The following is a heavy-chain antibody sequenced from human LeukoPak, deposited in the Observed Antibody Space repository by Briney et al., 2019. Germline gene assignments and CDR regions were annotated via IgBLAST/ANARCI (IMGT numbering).Heavy chain of an antibody. Sequence: ASVKVSCKASGGTFSSYAISWVRQAPGQGLEWMGWISAYNGNTNYAQKLQGRVTMTTDTSTSTAYMELRSLRSDDTAVYYCARGVGYSSSWYYYYYYMDVWGKGTTVTVSS. CDR2: ISAYNGNT. J-gene: IGHJ6*03. CDR1: GGTFSSYA. V-gene: IGHV1-18*01. D-gene: IGHD6-13*01. CDR3: ARGVGYSSSWYYYYYYMDV.